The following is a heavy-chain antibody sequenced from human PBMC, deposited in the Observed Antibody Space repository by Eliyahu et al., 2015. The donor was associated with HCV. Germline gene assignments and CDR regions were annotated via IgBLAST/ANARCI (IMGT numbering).Heavy chain of an antibody. CDR2: IRSRAQSYVT. J-gene: IGHJ6*02. CDR1: GFTFXDXX. D-gene: IGHD3-16*01. CDR3: TSLRSRTPGEYYGMDV. Sequence: EMQLVESGGGLVQPGGSLELSCXASGFTFXDXXIXWVRQTSGKGLGWVGRIRSRAQSYVTSYAASVKDRFTISRDDSKNTAYLQMNSLKTEDTAIYYCTSLRSRTPGEYYGMDVWGQGTTVTVSS. V-gene: IGHV3-73*01.